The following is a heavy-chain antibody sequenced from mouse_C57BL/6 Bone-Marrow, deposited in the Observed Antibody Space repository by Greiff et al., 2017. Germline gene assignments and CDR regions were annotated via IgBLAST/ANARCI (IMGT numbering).Heavy chain of an antibody. CDR1: GYTFTDYN. J-gene: IGHJ2*01. V-gene: IGHV1-18*01. D-gene: IGHD1-1*01. CDR3: ARDGGSSPSYFDY. Sequence: VQLQQSGPELVKPGASVKIPCKASGYTFTDYNMDWVKQSHGKRLEWIGDINPNNGGTIYNQKFKGKATLTVDKSSSTAYMALRSLTSEDTAVYYCARDGGSSPSYFDYWGQGTTLTVSS. CDR2: INPNNGGT.